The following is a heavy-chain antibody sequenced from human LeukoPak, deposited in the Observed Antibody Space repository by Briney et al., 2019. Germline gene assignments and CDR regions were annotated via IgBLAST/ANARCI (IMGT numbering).Heavy chain of an antibody. CDR2: ITSRSSGM. D-gene: IGHD1-26*01. CDR3: AREIAGGATIMLYYFDY. J-gene: IGHJ4*02. V-gene: IGHV3-21*01. Sequence: GGSLRLSCAASGFTFSSYYMNWVRQAPGKGLEWVSFITSRSSGMYYADSVKGRFTISRDNSKNTLYLQMNSLRAEDTAVYYCAREIAGGATIMLYYFDYWGQGTLVTVSS. CDR1: GFTFSSYY.